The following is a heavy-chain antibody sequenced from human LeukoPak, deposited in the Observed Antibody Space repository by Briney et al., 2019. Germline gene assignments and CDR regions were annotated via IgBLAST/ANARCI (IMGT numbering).Heavy chain of an antibody. J-gene: IGHJ6*02. CDR2: ISSNSDSM. CDR1: GFTFSTYS. Sequence: GGSLRLSCAASGFTFSTYSMNWVRQAPGKGLEWVSYISSNSDSMYYADSVKGRFTISRDNAKNSLYPQMNSLRDEDTALYYCARDVGRGDGMDVWGQGTTVTVSS. CDR3: ARDVGRGDGMDV. V-gene: IGHV3-48*02.